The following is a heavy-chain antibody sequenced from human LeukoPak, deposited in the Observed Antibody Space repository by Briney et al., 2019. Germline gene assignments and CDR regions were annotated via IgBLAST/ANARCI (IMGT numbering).Heavy chain of an antibody. CDR3: ARGIWSYDY. J-gene: IGHJ4*02. V-gene: IGHV3-30*03. CDR2: ISYDGSNK. CDR1: GFTFSSYG. Sequence: GGSLRLSCAASGFTFSSYGMHWVRQAPGKGLEWVAVISYDGSNKYYADSVKGRFTISRDNAKNSLFLQLNSLRAEDTAVYYCARGIWSYDYWGQGTLVPVSS. D-gene: IGHD4/OR15-4a*01.